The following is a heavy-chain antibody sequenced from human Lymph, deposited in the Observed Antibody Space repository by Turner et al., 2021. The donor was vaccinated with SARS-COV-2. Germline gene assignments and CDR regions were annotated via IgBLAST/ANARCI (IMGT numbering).Heavy chain of an antibody. CDR3: ARGAAGEWYFDL. J-gene: IGHJ2*01. Sequence: QVQLVESGGGVVQPGRSLRLSCAASGFTFSSYGMYWVRQAPGKGLEWVAVIWYDGSNKYYADSVKGRFTISRDNSKNTLNLQMNSLRAEDTAVYYCARGAAGEWYFDLWGRGTLVTVSS. V-gene: IGHV3-33*01. CDR2: IWYDGSNK. D-gene: IGHD1-26*01. CDR1: GFTFSSYG.